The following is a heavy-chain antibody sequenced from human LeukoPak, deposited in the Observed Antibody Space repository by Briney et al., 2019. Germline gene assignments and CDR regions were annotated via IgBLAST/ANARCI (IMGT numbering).Heavy chain of an antibody. CDR2: ISGSGGST. CDR1: GFTFSSYG. Sequence: GGSLRLSCAASGFTFSSYGMSWVRQAPGKGLEWVSAISGSGGSTYYADSVKGRFTISRDNSKNTLYLQMNSLRAEDTAVYYCAKSRDYYDSSGYYSLDAFDIWGQGTMVTVSS. J-gene: IGHJ3*02. V-gene: IGHV3-23*01. CDR3: AKSRDYYDSSGYYSLDAFDI. D-gene: IGHD3-22*01.